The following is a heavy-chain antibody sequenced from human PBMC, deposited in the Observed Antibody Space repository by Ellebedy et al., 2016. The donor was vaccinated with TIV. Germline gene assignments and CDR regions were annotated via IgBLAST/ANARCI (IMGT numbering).Heavy chain of an antibody. CDR1: GGSISSGTYY. CDR2: IHHSGGT. D-gene: IGHD7-27*01. CDR3: ARKTLGNWFDP. J-gene: IGHJ5*02. V-gene: IGHV4-31*03. Sequence: SETLSLTXTVSGGSISSGTYYWTWIRQHPGKGLEWIGYIHHSGGTYFNPSLKSRATISVETSKNRFSLNLSSATAADTAVYYCARKTLGNWFDPWGQGTLVTVSS.